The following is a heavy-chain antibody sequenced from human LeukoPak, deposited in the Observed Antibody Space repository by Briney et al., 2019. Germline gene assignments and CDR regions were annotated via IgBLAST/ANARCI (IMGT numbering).Heavy chain of an antibody. CDR1: GFTFSSYA. D-gene: IGHD3-9*01. V-gene: IGHV3-30*04. Sequence: PGGSLRLSCAASGFTFSSYAMHWVRQAPGKGLEWVAVISYDGSIKHYADSVKGRVTISRDNSKNTLYLQMNSLRAEDTAVYYCAKGSQYNILTGFIVGAMDDFDHWGQGTLVTVSS. CDR2: ISYDGSIK. J-gene: IGHJ4*02. CDR3: AKGSQYNILTGFIVGAMDDFDH.